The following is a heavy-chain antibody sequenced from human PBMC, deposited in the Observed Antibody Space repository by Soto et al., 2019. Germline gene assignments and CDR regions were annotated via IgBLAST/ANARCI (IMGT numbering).Heavy chain of an antibody. Sequence: KTSETLSLTCAVSGYSIISGYYWGFIRQPPGKGLEWIGSIYHSGSTYYNPSLKSRVTISVDTSKNQFSLKLSSVTAADTAVYYCARADHYGDSRFDYWGQGTLVTVSS. D-gene: IGHD4-17*01. V-gene: IGHV4-38-2*01. CDR2: IYHSGST. CDR3: ARADHYGDSRFDY. J-gene: IGHJ4*02. CDR1: GYSIISGYY.